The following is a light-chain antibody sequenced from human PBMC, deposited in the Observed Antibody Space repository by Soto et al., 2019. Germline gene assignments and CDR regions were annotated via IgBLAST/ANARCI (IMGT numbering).Light chain of an antibody. CDR3: QQYDTYST. CDR2: DAS. V-gene: IGKV1-5*01. CDR1: QSISNR. J-gene: IGKJ1*01. Sequence: DIQMTQSPTTPSASVGDRVTITCRASQSISNRLAWYHQKPGKTPNLLIYDASNLGSGVPSRFSGSGSGTEFTLTISSLQPDDFATYYCQQYDTYSTFGQGTKVDSK.